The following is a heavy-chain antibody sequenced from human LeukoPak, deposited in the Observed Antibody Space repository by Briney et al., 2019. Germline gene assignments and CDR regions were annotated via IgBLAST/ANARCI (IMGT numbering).Heavy chain of an antibody. CDR2: ISGSGGST. J-gene: IGHJ4*02. V-gene: IGHV3-23*01. CDR3: AKVRGFYCSSTSCSPTYYFDY. Sequence: PGGSLRLSCAASGFTFSSYAMSWVRQAPGKGLGWVSAISGSGGSTYYADSVKGRFTISRDNSKNTLYLQMNSLRAEDTAVYYCAKVRGFYCSSTSCSPTYYFDYWGQGTLVTVSS. CDR1: GFTFSSYA. D-gene: IGHD2-2*01.